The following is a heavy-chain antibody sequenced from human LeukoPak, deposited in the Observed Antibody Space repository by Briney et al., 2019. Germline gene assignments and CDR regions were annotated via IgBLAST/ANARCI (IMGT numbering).Heavy chain of an antibody. CDR3: ARDAIAAALYYFDY. J-gene: IGHJ4*02. CDR2: ISGSGGTA. V-gene: IGHV3-23*01. D-gene: IGHD6-13*01. Sequence: PGGSLRLSCAASGFTFSSYAMSWVRQAPGKGLECVSGISGSGGTAYYADSVKGRFTISRDNSKNTLYLQINSLRAEDAAVYSCARDAIAAALYYFDYWGQGTLVTVSS. CDR1: GFTFSSYA.